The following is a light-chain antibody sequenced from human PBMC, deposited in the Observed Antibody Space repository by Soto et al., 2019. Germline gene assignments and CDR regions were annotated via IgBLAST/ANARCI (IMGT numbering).Light chain of an antibody. CDR3: TSFTSGSTPYV. J-gene: IGLJ1*01. V-gene: IGLV2-14*03. CDR1: SNDVGGFNY. CDR2: DAT. Sequence: QSVLTQPASVSGSPGQSITISCTGTSNDVGGFNYVSWYQQLPGKAPKLVIYDATHRTSGVSDRFSGSRSGNTASLTISGLQAEDEADYYCTSFTSGSTPYVLGTGTKV.